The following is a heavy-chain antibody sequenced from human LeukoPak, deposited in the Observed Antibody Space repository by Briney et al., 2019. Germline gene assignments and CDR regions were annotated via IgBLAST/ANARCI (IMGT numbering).Heavy chain of an antibody. J-gene: IGHJ4*02. Sequence: GGSLRLSCANSVFTFSSYWMHWVRQAPGKGLVWVSRIKTDGSSTTYADFVQGRFTISRDNAKNTLYLQMNSLRADDTAVYYCVRGRGVPEYYFDYWGQGTLVTVSS. CDR2: IKTDGSST. V-gene: IGHV3-74*01. CDR3: VRGRGVPEYYFDY. CDR1: VFTFSSYW. D-gene: IGHD2-2*01.